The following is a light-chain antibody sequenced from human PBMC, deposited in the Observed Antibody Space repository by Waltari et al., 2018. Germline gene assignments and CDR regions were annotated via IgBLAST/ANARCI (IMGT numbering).Light chain of an antibody. V-gene: IGLV2-8*01. CDR1: SSDVGGYNF. CDR3: SSYAGSTAV. J-gene: IGLJ2*01. CDR2: EVT. Sequence: QSALTQPPSASGSPGQSVAIPCPGTSSDVGGYNFLSWNQQHPGRPPKLMIYEVTKRPSGVPDRFSGSKSGNTASLTVSGLQAEDEADYYCSSYAGSTAVFGGGTKLTVL.